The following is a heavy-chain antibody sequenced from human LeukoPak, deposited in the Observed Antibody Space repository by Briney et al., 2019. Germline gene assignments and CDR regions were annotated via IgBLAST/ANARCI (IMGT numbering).Heavy chain of an antibody. Sequence: GGSLRLSCAASGFTFSSYSMNWVRRAPGKGLEWVSYISSSSSTIYYADSVKGRFTISRDNAKNSLYLQMNSLRAEDTAVYYCARSGSGNAYYYYYYMDVWGKGATVTVSS. CDR1: GFTFSSYS. D-gene: IGHD3-10*01. CDR2: ISSSSSTI. V-gene: IGHV3-48*01. CDR3: ARSGSGNAYYYYYYMDV. J-gene: IGHJ6*03.